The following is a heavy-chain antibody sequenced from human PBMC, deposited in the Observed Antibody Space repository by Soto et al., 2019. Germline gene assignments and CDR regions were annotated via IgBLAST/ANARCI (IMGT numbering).Heavy chain of an antibody. V-gene: IGHV3-11*05. Sequence: QVQLVESGGGLVKPGGSLRLSCAASGFTFSDYYMSWTRQAPGKGLEWVSHISSSSSHTNYADSVKGRFTISRNNAKNSLYRQMDSLRAEDTAVYYCARGGGSGQLWFGELLPFDYWGQGTLVTVSS. D-gene: IGHD3-10*01. CDR1: GFTFSDYY. CDR2: ISSSSSHT. J-gene: IGHJ4*02. CDR3: ARGGGSGQLWFGELLPFDY.